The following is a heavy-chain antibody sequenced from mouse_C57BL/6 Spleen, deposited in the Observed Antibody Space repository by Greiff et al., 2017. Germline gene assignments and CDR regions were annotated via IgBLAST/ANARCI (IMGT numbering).Heavy chain of an antibody. Sequence: EVQLQQSGAELVRPGASVKLSCTASGFNIKDDYMHWVKQRPEQGLEWIGWIDPENGDTEYASKFQGKATITADTSSNTAYLQLSSLTSEDTAVYYCIQDYDFDVWGTGTTVTVSS. CDR3: IQDYDFDV. CDR1: GFNIKDDY. D-gene: IGHD2-4*01. V-gene: IGHV14-4*01. CDR2: IDPENGDT. J-gene: IGHJ1*03.